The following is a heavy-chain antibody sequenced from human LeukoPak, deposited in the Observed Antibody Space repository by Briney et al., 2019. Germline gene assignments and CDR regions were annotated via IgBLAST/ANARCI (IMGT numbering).Heavy chain of an antibody. CDR2: IYYSGST. Sequence: SQTLSLTCTGSGGSITTGGYYWNWIRQHPGKGLEWIGYIYYSGSTYYHPSLKSRLTISVDTSKSQFSLRLSSVTAADTAVYYCARTSYSSMGAFDIWGQGTMVTVSS. CDR3: ARTSYSSMGAFDI. J-gene: IGHJ3*02. V-gene: IGHV4-31*03. CDR1: GGSITTGGYY. D-gene: IGHD6-13*01.